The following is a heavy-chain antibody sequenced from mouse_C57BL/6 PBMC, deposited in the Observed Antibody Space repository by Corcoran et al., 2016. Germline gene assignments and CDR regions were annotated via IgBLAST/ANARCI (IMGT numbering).Heavy chain of an antibody. Sequence: EVQLQQSGPELVKPGASVKISCKASGYTFTDYYMNWVKQSHGKSLEWIGDINPNNGGTIYNQKFKGKATLTVDKSSSTAYMELRSLTSEDTAVYYCARRGIYYDYLYYFDYWGQGTTLTVSS. CDR1: GYTFTDYY. V-gene: IGHV1-26*01. CDR3: ARRGIYYDYLYYFDY. J-gene: IGHJ2*01. CDR2: INPNNGGT. D-gene: IGHD2-4*01.